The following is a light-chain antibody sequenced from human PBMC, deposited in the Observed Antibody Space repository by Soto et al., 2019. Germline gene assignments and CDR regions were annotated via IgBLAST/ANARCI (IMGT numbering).Light chain of an antibody. V-gene: IGKV1-9*01. CDR2: GTS. CDR3: QQLNDYPTT. J-gene: IGKJ5*01. CDR1: QCINYY. Sequence: IHLTQSPSSLSASVGDRVTIPCRASQCINYYLAWYQQKPGQAPKLLIYGTSTLQSGVPSRFSGSGSGTDFTLNISCLQPEDFATYYCQQLNDYPTTFGQRTRLEIK.